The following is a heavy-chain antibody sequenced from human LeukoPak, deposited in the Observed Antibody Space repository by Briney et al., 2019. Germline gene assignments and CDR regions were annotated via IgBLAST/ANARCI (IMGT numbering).Heavy chain of an antibody. D-gene: IGHD2-15*01. CDR3: ASEGWQVLDY. J-gene: IGHJ4*02. CDR1: GFTFSSYW. CDR2: IYSDGSAT. Sequence: GSLRLSCAASGFTFSSYWMHWVRQAPGKGLVWVSRIYSDGSATNYADSVKGRFTISRDNAKNTLYLQMNNLRVEHTAVYYCASEGWQVLDYWGQGTLVTVSS. V-gene: IGHV3-74*01.